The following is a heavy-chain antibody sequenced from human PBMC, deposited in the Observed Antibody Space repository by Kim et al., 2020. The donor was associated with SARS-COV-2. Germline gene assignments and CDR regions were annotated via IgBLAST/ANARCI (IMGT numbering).Heavy chain of an antibody. CDR3: ARGRGLGYSSGWDLGWYFDL. Sequence: SETLSLTCTVSGGSISSYYWSWIRQPPGKGLEWIGYIYYSGSTNYNPSLKSRVTISVDTSKNQFSLKLSSVTAADTAVYYCARGRGLGYSSGWDLGWYFDLWGRGTLVTVSS. D-gene: IGHD6-19*01. CDR2: IYYSGST. J-gene: IGHJ2*01. V-gene: IGHV4-59*01. CDR1: GGSISSYY.